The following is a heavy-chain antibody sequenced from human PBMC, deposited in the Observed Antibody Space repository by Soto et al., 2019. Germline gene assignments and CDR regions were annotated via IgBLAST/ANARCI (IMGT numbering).Heavy chain of an antibody. CDR3: ARTSAAGKYYYGMEV. CDR2: IHPGDSDT. D-gene: IGHD6-13*01. CDR1: GYSFTSYW. Sequence: GESLKISCKGSGYSFTSYWIGWVRQMPGKGLEWMGIIHPGDSDTRYSPSFQGQVTISADKSISTAYLQWSSLKASDTAMYYCARTSAAGKYYYGMEVWGQGTTVTVSS. J-gene: IGHJ6*02. V-gene: IGHV5-51*01.